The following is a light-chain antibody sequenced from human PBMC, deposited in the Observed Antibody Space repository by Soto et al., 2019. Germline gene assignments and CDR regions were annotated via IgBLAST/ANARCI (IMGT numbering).Light chain of an antibody. CDR1: QSVSGN. Sequence: EIVMTQSPATLSVSPGERATLSCRASQSVSGNLAWYQQKPGQAPRPLIYGASIRATGVPARFSGTGSGTEFTLTISSLQSEDFAVYYCQQYNNPLTFGGGTKVEIK. V-gene: IGKV3-15*01. J-gene: IGKJ4*01. CDR3: QQYNNPLT. CDR2: GAS.